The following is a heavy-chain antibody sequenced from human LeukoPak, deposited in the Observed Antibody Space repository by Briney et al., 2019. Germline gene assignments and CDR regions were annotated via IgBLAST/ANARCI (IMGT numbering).Heavy chain of an antibody. CDR2: ISGYNGNT. V-gene: IGHV1-18*01. J-gene: IGHJ4*02. CDR1: SYSFTRYG. CDR3: ARTGRGTYYYFDL. Sequence: EASVKVSCKASSYSFTRYGISWVRQAPGQGLEWMGWISGYNGNTNYAQKFLGRVSMTADISTSTAYMELRSLTSDDTAVYYCARTGRGTYYYFDLWGLGTLVTVSS. D-gene: IGHD1-1*01.